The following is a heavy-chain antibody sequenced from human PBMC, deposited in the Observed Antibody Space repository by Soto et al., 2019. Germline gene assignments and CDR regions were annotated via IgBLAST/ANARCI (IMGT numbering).Heavy chain of an antibody. CDR3: ARHTYGARRIAARPGYFQH. Sequence: QVQLVESGGGLVKPGGSLRLSCAASGFTFSDYYMSWIRQAPGKGLEWVSYISSSGSTIYYADSVKGRVTISRDNAKNSLYLQMNSPRAEDTAVYYCARHTYGARRIAARPGYFQHSGQGTLVTVSS. V-gene: IGHV3-11*01. CDR2: ISSSGSTI. CDR1: GFTFSDYY. J-gene: IGHJ1*01. D-gene: IGHD6-6*01.